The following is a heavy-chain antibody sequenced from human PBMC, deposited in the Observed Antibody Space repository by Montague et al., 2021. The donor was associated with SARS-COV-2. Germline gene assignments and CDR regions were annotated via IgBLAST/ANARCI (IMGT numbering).Heavy chain of an antibody. CDR1: GFTFSSYV. CDR2: IYYSGST. J-gene: IGHJ5*02. CDR3: AGARVVVPTTRNWFDP. V-gene: IGHV4-31*02. D-gene: IGHD2-2*01. Sequence: LRLSCAASGFTFSSYVMSWVRQPPGKGLEWIGYIYYSGSTYYNPSLKSRLTISVDTSKNRFSLKLSSVTAADTAMYYCAGARVVVPTTRNWFDPWGQGALGTVSS.